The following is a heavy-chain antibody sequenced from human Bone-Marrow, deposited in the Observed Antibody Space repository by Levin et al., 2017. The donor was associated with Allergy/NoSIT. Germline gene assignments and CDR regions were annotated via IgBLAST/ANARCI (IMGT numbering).Heavy chain of an antibody. CDR3: ARGRNLTPPRGSIVVVVAAIFDY. CDR2: INHSGST. J-gene: IGHJ4*02. CDR1: GGSFSGYY. Sequence: SQTLSLTCAVYGGSFSGYYWSWIRQPPGKGLEWIGEINHSGSTNYNPSLKSRVTISVDTSKNQFSLKLSSVTAADTAVYYCARGRNLTPPRGSIVVVVAAIFDYWGQGTLVTVSS. D-gene: IGHD2-15*01. V-gene: IGHV4-34*01.